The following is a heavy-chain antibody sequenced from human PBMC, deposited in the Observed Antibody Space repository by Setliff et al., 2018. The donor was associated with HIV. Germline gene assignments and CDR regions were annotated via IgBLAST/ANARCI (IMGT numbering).Heavy chain of an antibody. J-gene: IGHJ2*01. CDR3: ARPSTGGGYNYWYFDL. D-gene: IGHD5-12*01. CDR1: GGSVNDFY. CDR2: IHSSGST. Sequence: SETLSLTCTVSGGSVNDFYCNWIRQPPGEGPEWIGYIHSSGSTIYNPSLKSRVTISVDTSKNQFSLKLSSVTAADTAVYHCARPSTGGGYNYWYFDLWGRGTLVTVSS. V-gene: IGHV4-4*08.